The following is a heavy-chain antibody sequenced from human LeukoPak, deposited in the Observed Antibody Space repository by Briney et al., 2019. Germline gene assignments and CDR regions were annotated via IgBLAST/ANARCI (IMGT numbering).Heavy chain of an antibody. V-gene: IGHV3-66*04. CDR3: SRLVVVTAKADYSDY. CDR1: GITVSSNY. J-gene: IGHJ4*02. D-gene: IGHD2-21*02. Sequence: GGSLRLSCAASGITVSSNYMTWVRQAPGKGLEWVSVIYSDGSTYYADSVKGRFTISRDNSKNTLYLQMNSLSVEDTAVYYCSRLVVVTAKADYSDYWGQGTLVTVSS. CDR2: IYSDGST.